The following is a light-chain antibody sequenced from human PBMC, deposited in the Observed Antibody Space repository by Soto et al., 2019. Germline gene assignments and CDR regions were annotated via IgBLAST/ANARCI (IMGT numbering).Light chain of an antibody. J-gene: IGLJ2*01. Sequence: QSVLTQPASVSGSPGQSITISCTGTSSDVGNYNYVSWYQQHPGKAPRLMIYDVTNRPSGVSNRFSGSKSGNTASLTISGLQAEDEADYYCTSYTGSRLVFGGGTKVTVL. CDR3: TSYTGSRLV. V-gene: IGLV2-14*03. CDR1: SSDVGNYNY. CDR2: DVT.